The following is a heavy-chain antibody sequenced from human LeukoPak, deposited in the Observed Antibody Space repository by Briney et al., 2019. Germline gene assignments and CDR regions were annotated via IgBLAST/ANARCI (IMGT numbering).Heavy chain of an antibody. J-gene: IGHJ5*02. CDR2: INPSGGST. D-gene: IGHD1-26*01. CDR1: GYTFTSYY. CDR3: ARGLINGELGFNWFDP. V-gene: IGHV1-46*01. Sequence: GGSVKVSCKASGYTFTSYYMHWVRQAPGQGREWMGIINPSGGSTSYAQKFQGRVTMTRDTSTSTVYMELSSLRSEDTAVYYCARGLINGELGFNWFDPWGQGTLVTVSS.